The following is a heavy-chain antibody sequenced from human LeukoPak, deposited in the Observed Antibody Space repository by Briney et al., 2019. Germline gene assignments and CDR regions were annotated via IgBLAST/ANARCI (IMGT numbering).Heavy chain of an antibody. D-gene: IGHD4-17*01. CDR1: GFTFRSYG. Sequence: GGSLRLSCAASGFTFRSYGMHWVRQAPGKGLEWVAIVWYDGNNKYYADSVKGRFTVSRDNSKDTVSLQLNSLRAEDTAVYYCAKNTVTTYWVDYWGQGTLVTVSS. V-gene: IGHV3-33*06. J-gene: IGHJ4*02. CDR3: AKNTVTTYWVDY. CDR2: VWYDGNNK.